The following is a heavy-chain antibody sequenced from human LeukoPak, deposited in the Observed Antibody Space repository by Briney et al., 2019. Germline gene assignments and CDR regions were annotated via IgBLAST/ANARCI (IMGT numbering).Heavy chain of an antibody. CDR2: ISSGGSPI. Sequence: GGSLRLSCVVSGITFSDHNMNWVRRAPGKGLEWVSYISSGGSPIYYADSVKGRFSISRDNAKNSLYLQMNSLRDEDTAVYYCATSKVGWSLPGFDFWGQGTMVTVSS. V-gene: IGHV3-48*02. J-gene: IGHJ4*02. CDR1: GITFSDHN. CDR3: ATSKVGWSLPGFDF. D-gene: IGHD2-15*01.